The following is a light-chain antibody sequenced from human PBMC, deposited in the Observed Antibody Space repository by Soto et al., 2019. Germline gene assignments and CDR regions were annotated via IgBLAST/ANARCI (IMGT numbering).Light chain of an antibody. CDR2: GAS. CDR3: HQYSDWPCS. Sequence: ETVMTQSPATLSVSLGERATLSCRASRGVGYALAWYQQTPGQAPRLLIYGASTRETGIPARFSGSGSGTEFTLTISSLQSEDFAIYFCHQYSDWPCSFGPGTKVEIK. V-gene: IGKV3-15*01. J-gene: IGKJ3*01. CDR1: RGVGYA.